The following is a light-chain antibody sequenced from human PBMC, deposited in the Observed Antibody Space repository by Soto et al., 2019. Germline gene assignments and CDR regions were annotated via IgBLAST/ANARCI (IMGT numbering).Light chain of an antibody. CDR2: DAS. CDR3: QQFSSYPLT. V-gene: IGKV3-20*01. Sequence: EIVMTQSPASLSVPPGERATLSCRASQTVRNNYLAWYQQKPGQAPRLLIYDASSRATGIPDRFSGGGSGTDFTLTISRLEPEDFAVYYCQQFSSYPLTFGGGTKVDIK. CDR1: QTVRNNY. J-gene: IGKJ4*01.